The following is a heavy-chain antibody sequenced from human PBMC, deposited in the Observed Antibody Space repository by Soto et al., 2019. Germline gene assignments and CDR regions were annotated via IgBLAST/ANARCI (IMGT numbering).Heavy chain of an antibody. CDR3: ASDWSITGIDYYYHYGIDV. Sequence: ASVKVSCKASGYTFTSYDINWVRQATGQGLEWMGWMNPNSGNTGYAQKFQGRVTMTRNTSISTAYMELSSLRSEDTAVYYGASDWSITGIDYYYHYGIDVWGQGTTVTVSS. V-gene: IGHV1-8*01. CDR1: GYTFTSYD. J-gene: IGHJ6*02. CDR2: MNPNSGNT. D-gene: IGHD1-20*01.